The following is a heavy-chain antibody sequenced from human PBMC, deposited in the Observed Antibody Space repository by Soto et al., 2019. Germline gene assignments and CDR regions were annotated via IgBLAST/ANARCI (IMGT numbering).Heavy chain of an antibody. Sequence: GGSLRLSCTASGFTFGDYAMSWFRQAPGKGLEWVGFIRSKAYGGTTEYAASVKGRFTISRDDSKSIAYLQMNSLKTEDTAVYYCSCDECIADIDRFDPWGQGTLVTVSS. CDR3: SCDECIADIDRFDP. D-gene: IGHD6-13*01. CDR2: IRSKAYGGTT. CDR1: GFTFGDYA. J-gene: IGHJ5*02. V-gene: IGHV3-49*03.